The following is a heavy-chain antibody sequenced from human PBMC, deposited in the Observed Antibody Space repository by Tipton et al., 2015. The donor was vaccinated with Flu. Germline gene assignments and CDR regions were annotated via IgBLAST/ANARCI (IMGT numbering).Heavy chain of an antibody. Sequence: TLSLTCTVSSGSIRSTNYFCAWIRQPPGKRLELIGSIYPTGTTYYNPSLKSRVTISVDTSKRQFSLMLKSVTAADTAVYYCARDRVDSSGFIDYWGQGTLVTVSS. CDR2: IYPTGTT. CDR1: SGSIRSTNYF. D-gene: IGHD3-22*01. V-gene: IGHV4-39*07. J-gene: IGHJ4*02. CDR3: ARDRVDSSGFIDY.